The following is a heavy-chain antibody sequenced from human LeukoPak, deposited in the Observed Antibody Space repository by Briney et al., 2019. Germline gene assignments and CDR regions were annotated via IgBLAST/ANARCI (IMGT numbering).Heavy chain of an antibody. Sequence: PGGSLRLSCAASGFTFSSYSMNWVRQAPGKGLEWVSSISSSSSYIYYADSVKGRFTISRDNAKNSLYLQMNSLRAEDTAVYYCAGDGRDGSGSYKSEYFQHWGQGTLVTVPS. J-gene: IGHJ1*01. V-gene: IGHV3-21*01. CDR1: GFTFSSYS. CDR2: ISSSSSYI. D-gene: IGHD3-10*01. CDR3: AGDGRDGSGSYKSEYFQH.